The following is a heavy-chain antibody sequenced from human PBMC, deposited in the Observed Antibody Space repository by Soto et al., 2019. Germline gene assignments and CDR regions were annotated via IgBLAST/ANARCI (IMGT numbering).Heavy chain of an antibody. CDR2: IYTSGSN. J-gene: IGHJ3*02. CDR1: GGSICSSY. Sequence: SETLSLPCTLSGGSICSSYWSWIRQAAGKGLEWIGRIYTSGSNNYNPSLKSRVTMSVDTSKNQFSLKLSSVTAADTAVYYCAGDPGIAVPTIWGQGTMVTVSS. D-gene: IGHD6-19*01. CDR3: AGDPGIAVPTI. V-gene: IGHV4-4*07.